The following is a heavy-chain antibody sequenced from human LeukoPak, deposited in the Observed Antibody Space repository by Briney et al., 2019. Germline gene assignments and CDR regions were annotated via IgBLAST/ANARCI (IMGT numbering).Heavy chain of an antibody. D-gene: IGHD3-3*01. CDR1: GVSVSPYY. J-gene: IGHJ3*01. V-gene: IGHV4-4*09. Sequence: SETLSLTCAVSGVSVSPYYWAWIRQPPGKGLEWIGYIHTSGSNNQYPSLKSRVTISVDKSKNHFSLRLTSVTAADTAVYYCARLSAAVHLGAFDLWGQGTMVTVSS. CDR2: IHTSGSN. CDR3: ARLSAAVHLGAFDL.